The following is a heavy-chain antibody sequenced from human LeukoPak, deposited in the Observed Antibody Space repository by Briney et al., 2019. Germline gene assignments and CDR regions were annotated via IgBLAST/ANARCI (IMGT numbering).Heavy chain of an antibody. CDR2: IYYSGST. CDR3: ARDVEMATTHFDY. V-gene: IGHV4-39*07. J-gene: IGHJ4*02. D-gene: IGHD5-24*01. Sequence: SETLSLTCTVSGGPISSSSYYWGWIRQPPGKGLEWIGSIYYSGSTYYNPSLKSRVTISVDTSKNQFSLKLSSVTAADTAVYYCARDVEMATTHFDYWGQGTLVTVSS. CDR1: GGPISSSSYY.